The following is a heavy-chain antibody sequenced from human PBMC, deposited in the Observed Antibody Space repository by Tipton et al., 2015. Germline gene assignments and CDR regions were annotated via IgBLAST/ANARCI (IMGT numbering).Heavy chain of an antibody. CDR1: GVSISSYY. CDR3: ARTRYCFGTTCHEVYFYGMDV. Sequence: TLSLTCTVSGVSISSYYWTWIRQPPGKGLQWVGNVFHTGATSYNSSLKSRLTFSIDTSKNQVSLRLSSVTAADTAVYYCARTRYCFGTTCHEVYFYGMDVWGQGTMVTVSS. J-gene: IGHJ6*02. D-gene: IGHD2-2*01. V-gene: IGHV4-59*01. CDR2: VFHTGAT.